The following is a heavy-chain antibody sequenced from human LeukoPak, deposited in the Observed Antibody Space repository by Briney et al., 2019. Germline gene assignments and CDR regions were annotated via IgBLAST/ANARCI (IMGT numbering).Heavy chain of an antibody. CDR3: ARNEYSSSLEHFDY. CDR2: INHSGST. Sequence: SETLSLTCAVYGGSFSGYYWSWIRQPPGKGLEWIGEINHSGSTNYNPSLKSRVTISVDTSKNQFSLKLSSVTAADTAVYYCARNEYSSSLEHFDYWGQGTLVTVSS. V-gene: IGHV4-34*01. CDR1: GGSFSGYY. J-gene: IGHJ4*02. D-gene: IGHD6-6*01.